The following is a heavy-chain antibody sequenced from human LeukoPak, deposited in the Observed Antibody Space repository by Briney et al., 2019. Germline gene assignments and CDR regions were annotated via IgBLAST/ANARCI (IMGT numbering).Heavy chain of an antibody. D-gene: IGHD2-2*02. CDR2: ISSSSSYI. CDR3: AREELGDCSSTSCYSLFDY. V-gene: IGHV3-21*01. J-gene: IGHJ4*02. CDR1: GFTFSSYS. Sequence: GGSLRLSCAASGFTFSSYSMNWVRQAPGKGLELVSSISSSSSYIYYADSVKGRFTISRDNAKNSLYLQMNSLRAEDTAVYYCAREELGDCSSTSCYSLFDYWGQGTLVTVSS.